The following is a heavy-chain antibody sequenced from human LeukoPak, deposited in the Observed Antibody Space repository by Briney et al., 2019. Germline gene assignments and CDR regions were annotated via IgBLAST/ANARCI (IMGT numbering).Heavy chain of an antibody. V-gene: IGHV3-20*04. CDR3: ARDKAHRYYYDSSGYYYDAFDI. CDR1: GFTFDDYG. J-gene: IGHJ3*02. D-gene: IGHD3-22*01. Sequence: GGSLGLSCAASGFTFDDYGMSWVRQAPGKGLEWASGINWNGGSTGYADSVKGRFTISRDNAKNSLYLQMNSLRAEDTALYYCARDKAHRYYYDSSGYYYDAFDIWGQGTMVTVSS. CDR2: INWNGGST.